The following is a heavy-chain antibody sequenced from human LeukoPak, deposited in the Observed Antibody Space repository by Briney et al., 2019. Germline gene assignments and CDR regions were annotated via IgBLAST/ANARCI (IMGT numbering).Heavy chain of an antibody. Sequence: SGTLTLTCTVSGVAISSGHYYWSCIRQPPGRRLECIASVLYSGSAYYDPSFNGRVTLSVDTSKNQFSLRLSSATAADTAINSCARHTIDTPLGGVPDYFAAWGQGTPVTVSS. CDR1: GVAISSGHYY. J-gene: IGHJ5*02. D-gene: IGHD3-16*01. V-gene: IGHV4-39*07. CDR3: ARHTIDTPLGGVPDYFAA. CDR2: VLYSGSA.